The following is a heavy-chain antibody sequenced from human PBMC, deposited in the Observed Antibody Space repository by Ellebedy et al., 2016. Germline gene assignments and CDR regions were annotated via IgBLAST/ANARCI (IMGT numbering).Heavy chain of an antibody. CDR1: GFTFSNYI. Sequence: GESLKISCAASGFTFSNYIMNWVRQAPGKGLEWVSFISSSSTHIYYADSVKGRFTISRDNAKNSLYLQMNSLRAEDTAVYYCAREVRHLDYDSRAYYYRFDYWGQGTLVTVSS. J-gene: IGHJ4*02. CDR2: ISSSSTHI. V-gene: IGHV3-21*01. D-gene: IGHD3-22*01. CDR3: AREVRHLDYDSRAYYYRFDY.